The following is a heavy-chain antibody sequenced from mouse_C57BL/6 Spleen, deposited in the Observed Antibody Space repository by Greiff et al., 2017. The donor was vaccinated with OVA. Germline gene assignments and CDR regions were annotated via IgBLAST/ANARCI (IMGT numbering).Heavy chain of an antibody. CDR3: ARRTAQARFAY. Sequence: QVTLKVSGAELMKPGASVKLSCKATGYTFTGYWIEWVKQRPGHGLEWIGEILPGSGSTNYNEKFKGKATFTADTSSNTAYMQLSSLTTEDSAIYYCARRTAQARFAYWGQGTLVTVSA. V-gene: IGHV1-9*01. D-gene: IGHD3-2*02. J-gene: IGHJ3*01. CDR2: ILPGSGST. CDR1: GYTFTGYW.